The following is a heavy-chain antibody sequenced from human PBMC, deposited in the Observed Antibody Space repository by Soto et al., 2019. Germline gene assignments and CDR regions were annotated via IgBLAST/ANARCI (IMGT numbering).Heavy chain of an antibody. D-gene: IGHD7-27*01. V-gene: IGHV3-30-3*01. J-gene: IGHJ2*01. CDR1: GFTFSSYA. CDR2: ISYDGSNK. Sequence: QVQLVESGGGVVQPGRSLRLSCAASGFTFSSYAMHWVRQAPGKGLEWVAVISYDGSNKYYADSVKGRFTISRDNSKNPLYLQVNGLSAVDTAVYSGASPLWGNLYNGGYFDLGGGGARVTVSS. CDR3: ASPLWGNLYNGGYFDL.